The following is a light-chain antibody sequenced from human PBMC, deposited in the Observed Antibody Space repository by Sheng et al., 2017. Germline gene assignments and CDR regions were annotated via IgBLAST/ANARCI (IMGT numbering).Light chain of an antibody. V-gene: IGKV1-16*01. CDR3: QQYGSYPWT. Sequence: DIQVTQSPSSLSASVGDRVIITCRASQDISNQLGWFQQKPGKAPKSLIYAAYNLQSGVPSRFSGSGSGTEFTLTISSLQPEDFATYYCQQYGSYPWTFGQGTKVEIK. CDR1: QDISNQ. CDR2: AAY. J-gene: IGKJ1*01.